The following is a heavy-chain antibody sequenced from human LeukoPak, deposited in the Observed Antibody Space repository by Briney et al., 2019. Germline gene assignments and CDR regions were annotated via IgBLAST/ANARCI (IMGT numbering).Heavy chain of an antibody. Sequence: AGVSLRLSCAASGFNFGGSSMHWVRQAPGKGLEWVGRITAKVYNYATTYAASVKGRFTFSRDESKNTAYLQMNSLKIEDTAVYYCSPSGSGWYIADYWGQGTLVTVSS. CDR3: SPSGSGWYIADY. D-gene: IGHD6-19*01. V-gene: IGHV3-73*01. J-gene: IGHJ4*02. CDR2: ITAKVYNYAT. CDR1: GFNFGGSS.